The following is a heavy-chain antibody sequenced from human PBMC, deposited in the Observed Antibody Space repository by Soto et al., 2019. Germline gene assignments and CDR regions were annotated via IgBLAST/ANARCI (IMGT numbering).Heavy chain of an antibody. CDR2: IYYSGST. CDR3: ARGGVRGVNDY. V-gene: IGHV4-31*03. Sequence: QVQLQESGPGLVKPSQTLSLTCTVSGGSISSGGYYWSWIRQHPGKGLEWIGYIYYSGSTYYNPSLTSRVTIREDTSKNQFSLKLSSVTAADTAVYYCARGGVRGVNDYWGQGMLVAVSS. CDR1: GGSISSGGYY. D-gene: IGHD3-10*01. J-gene: IGHJ4*02.